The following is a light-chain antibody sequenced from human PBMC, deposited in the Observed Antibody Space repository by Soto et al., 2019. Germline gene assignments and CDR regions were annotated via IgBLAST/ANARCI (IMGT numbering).Light chain of an antibody. CDR2: EVT. V-gene: IGLV2-14*01. J-gene: IGLJ1*01. CDR3: SSYTSSSTYV. Sequence: QSALTQPASVSGSPGQSITISCTGTSSDVGDYNYVSWYQHHPGKAPKLMIYEVTNRPSGVSNRFSGSKSGNTASLTISGLQPEDETDYYCSSYTSSSTYVFGTGTKLTVL. CDR1: SSDVGDYNY.